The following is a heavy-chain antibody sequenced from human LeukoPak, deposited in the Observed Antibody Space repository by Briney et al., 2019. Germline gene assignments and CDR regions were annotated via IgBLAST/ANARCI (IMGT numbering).Heavy chain of an antibody. J-gene: IGHJ3*02. V-gene: IGHV4-34*01. Sequence: KPSETLSLTSAVYGGSFSGYYWSWIRQPPGTGLEWIGEINHSGSTNYNPSLKSRVTISVDTSKNQFSLKLSSVTAADTAVYYCARALYYYGSGSYGAFDAFDIWGQGTMVTVSS. D-gene: IGHD3-10*01. CDR1: GGSFSGYY. CDR3: ARALYYYGSGSYGAFDAFDI. CDR2: INHSGST.